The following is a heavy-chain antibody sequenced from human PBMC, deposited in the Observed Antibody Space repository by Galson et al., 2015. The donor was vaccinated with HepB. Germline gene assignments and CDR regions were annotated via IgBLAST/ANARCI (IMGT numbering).Heavy chain of an antibody. CDR1: GYTFTSYY. Sequence: SVKVSCKASGYTFTSYYMHWVRQAPGQGLEWMGIINPSGGSTSYAQKFQGRVTMTRDTSTSTVYMELSSLRSEDTAVYYCARAIVALSYGSGRKSYGMDVWGQGTTVTVSS. D-gene: IGHD3-10*01. V-gene: IGHV1-46*01. CDR3: ARAIVALSYGSGRKSYGMDV. CDR2: INPSGGST. J-gene: IGHJ6*02.